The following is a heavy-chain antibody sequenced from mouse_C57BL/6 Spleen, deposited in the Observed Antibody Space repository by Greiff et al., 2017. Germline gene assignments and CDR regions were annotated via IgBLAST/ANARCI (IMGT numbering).Heavy chain of an antibody. V-gene: IGHV1-64*01. Sequence: VQLQQPGAELVKPGASVKLSCKASGYTFTSYWMHWVKQRPGQGLEWIGMIHPNSGSTNYNEKFKSKATLTVDKSSSTAYMQLSSLTSEGSAVYYCNYDYLYYFDYWGQGTTLTVSS. CDR1: GYTFTSYW. J-gene: IGHJ2*01. D-gene: IGHD2-4*01. CDR2: IHPNSGST. CDR3: NYDYLYYFDY.